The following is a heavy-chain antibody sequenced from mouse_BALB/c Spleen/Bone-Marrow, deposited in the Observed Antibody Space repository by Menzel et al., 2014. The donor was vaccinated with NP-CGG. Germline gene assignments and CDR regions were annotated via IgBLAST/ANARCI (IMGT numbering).Heavy chain of an antibody. Sequence: LVKTGAPVKISCKASGYSFTGYYMHWVKPSHGKSLEWIGYISCYNGATSYNQKFKGKATFTVDTSSSTAYMQFNRLTSEDSVVYYCVKGVYGNAFAYWGQGTLVTVSA. CDR1: GYSFTGYY. V-gene: IGHV1S34*01. CDR3: VKGVYGNAFAY. J-gene: IGHJ3*01. D-gene: IGHD2-1*01. CDR2: ISCYNGAT.